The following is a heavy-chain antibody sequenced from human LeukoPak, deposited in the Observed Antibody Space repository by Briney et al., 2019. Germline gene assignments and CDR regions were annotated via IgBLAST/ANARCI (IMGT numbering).Heavy chain of an antibody. Sequence: GGSLRLSCAASGFTVSSNYMSWVRQAPGKGLEWVSVIYSGGSTYYADSVKGRFTISRDNSKNTLYLQMNSLRAEDTAVYYCARYSYGLNFDYWGQGTPVTVSS. CDR2: IYSGGST. J-gene: IGHJ4*02. V-gene: IGHV3-66*02. CDR3: ARYSYGLNFDY. CDR1: GFTVSSNY. D-gene: IGHD5-18*01.